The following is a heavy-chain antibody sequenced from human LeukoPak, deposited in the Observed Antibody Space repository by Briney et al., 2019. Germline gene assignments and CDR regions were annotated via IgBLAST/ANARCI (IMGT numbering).Heavy chain of an antibody. CDR2: VSYSGTT. CDR3: ARETPAVRNNCFDP. V-gene: IGHV4-39*02. J-gene: IGHJ5*02. Sequence: SETLSLTCTVSGGSISSSTYYWGWVRQPPGKGLEWIGSVSYSGTTYYTTSLRSRVTISIDTSRNQFSLKVTSVTAADTAVYYCARETPAVRNNCFDPWGQGTLVTVSS. D-gene: IGHD2-2*01. CDR1: GGSISSSTYY.